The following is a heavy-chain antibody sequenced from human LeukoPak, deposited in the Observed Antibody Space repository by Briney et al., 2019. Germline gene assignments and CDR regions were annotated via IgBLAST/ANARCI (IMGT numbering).Heavy chain of an antibody. Sequence: GGSLRLSCAASGFTFSDYYMSWIRQAPGKGLEWVSYISSSGSTTYYADSVKGRFTISRDNSKNTLNLQMNSLRAEDTAVYYCAKGGGPSYSDAFDVWGQGTMGTVSS. D-gene: IGHD2-21*01. J-gene: IGHJ3*01. CDR3: AKGGGPSYSDAFDV. V-gene: IGHV3-11*01. CDR1: GFTFSDYY. CDR2: ISSSGSTT.